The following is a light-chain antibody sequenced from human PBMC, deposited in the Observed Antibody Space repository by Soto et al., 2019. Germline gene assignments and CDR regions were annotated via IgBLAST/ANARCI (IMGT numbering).Light chain of an antibody. Sequence: DIQMTQSTSTLSASVGDRVTITCRASQSISIWLAWYQQKPGKAPKILIYKASSLESGVPSRFSGSGSRTEFTLTISSLQPDDFATYYCQQYSTYTPRTFGQGTKVDIK. CDR2: KAS. V-gene: IGKV1-5*03. J-gene: IGKJ1*01. CDR1: QSISIW. CDR3: QQYSTYTPRT.